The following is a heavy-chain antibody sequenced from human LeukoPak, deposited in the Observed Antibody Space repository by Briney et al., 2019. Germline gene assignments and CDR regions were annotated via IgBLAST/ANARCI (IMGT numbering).Heavy chain of an antibody. Sequence: PGGSLRLSCAASGFTFSSYGMHWVRQAPGKGLEWVAVISYDGSNKYYADSVKGRFTISRGNSKNTLYLQMNSLRAEDTAVYYCAKGPRDLIDYWGQGTLVTVSS. CDR2: ISYDGSNK. V-gene: IGHV3-30*18. CDR1: GFTFSSYG. D-gene: IGHD3/OR15-3a*01. CDR3: AKGPRDLIDY. J-gene: IGHJ4*02.